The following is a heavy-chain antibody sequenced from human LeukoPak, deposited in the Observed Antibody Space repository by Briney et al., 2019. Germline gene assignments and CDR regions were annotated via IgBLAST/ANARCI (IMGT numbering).Heavy chain of an antibody. Sequence: GGSLRLSCAASGFAFSTYTIHWVRQVPGKGLMWVSRINNDGRSTTYADSVKGRFTISRDNAKDTLYLQMNSLRAEDTAVYYCAKAPRLRYVFDYWGQGTLVTVSS. CDR1: GFAFSTYT. J-gene: IGHJ4*02. CDR2: INNDGRST. D-gene: IGHD1-1*01. V-gene: IGHV3-74*01. CDR3: AKAPRLRYVFDY.